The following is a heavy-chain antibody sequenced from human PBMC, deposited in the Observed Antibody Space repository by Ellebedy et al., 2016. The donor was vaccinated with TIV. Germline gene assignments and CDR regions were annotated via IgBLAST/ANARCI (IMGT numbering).Heavy chain of an antibody. Sequence: ASVKVSCKASGYTFTSYAMNWVRQAPGQGLEWMGWINTNTGNPTYAQGFTGRFVFSLDTSVSTAYLQISSLKAEDTAVYYCARDHEDTAMVPGDYWGQGTLVTVSS. CDR3: ARDHEDTAMVPGDY. CDR2: INTNTGNP. J-gene: IGHJ4*02. V-gene: IGHV7-4-1*02. CDR1: GYTFTSYA. D-gene: IGHD5-18*01.